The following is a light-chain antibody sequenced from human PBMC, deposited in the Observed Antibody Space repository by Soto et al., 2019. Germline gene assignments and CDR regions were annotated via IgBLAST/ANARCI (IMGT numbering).Light chain of an antibody. CDR3: MQGTHWPPT. CDR1: QSLAYSDGNSN. CDR2: RVS. J-gene: IGKJ1*01. Sequence: DVVMTQSPLSLPVALGQPASISCRSSQSLAYSDGNSNLNWFLQRPGQSPRRLIYRVSNRDSGVPDRFSGSGSGTDFTLKISRVEAEDVGVYYCMQGTHWPPTFGRGTKVDIK. V-gene: IGKV2-30*01.